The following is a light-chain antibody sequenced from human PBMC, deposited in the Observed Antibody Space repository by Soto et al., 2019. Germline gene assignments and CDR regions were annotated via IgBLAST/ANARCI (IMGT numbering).Light chain of an antibody. Sequence: EIVLTQSPGTLSVSPGERATVSYRASQTVSSGFLAWYQQKVGQAPRLLIYGASTRATGIPDRFSGSGSGTDFTLTIDRLEPEDFAVYYCHQYYSSPTTFGGGTKVEIK. CDR1: QTVSSGF. J-gene: IGKJ4*01. CDR3: HQYYSSPTT. V-gene: IGKV3-20*01. CDR2: GAS.